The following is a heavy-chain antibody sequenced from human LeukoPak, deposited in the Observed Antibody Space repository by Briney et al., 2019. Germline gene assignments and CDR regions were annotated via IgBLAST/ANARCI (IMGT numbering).Heavy chain of an antibody. V-gene: IGHV4-59*01. CDR3: ARARWAMVRGAPENWFDP. CDR1: GGSISSYY. CDR2: IYYSGST. Sequence: SETLSLTCTVSGGSISSYYWSWIRQPPGKGLEWIGYIYYSGSTNYNPSLKSRVTISVDTSKNQFSLKLSSVTAVDTAVYYCARARWAMVRGAPENWFDPWGQGTLVTVSS. J-gene: IGHJ5*02. D-gene: IGHD3-10*01.